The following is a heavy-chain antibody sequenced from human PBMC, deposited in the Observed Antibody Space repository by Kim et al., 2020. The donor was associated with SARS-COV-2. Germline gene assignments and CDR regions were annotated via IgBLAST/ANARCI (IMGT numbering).Heavy chain of an antibody. CDR1: GGTFSSYA. Sequence: SVKVSCKASGGTFSSYAISWVRQAPGQGLEWMGGIIPIFNTAKYAQKFQGRVTITADESTSTAYMELSSLRSEDTAVYYCARGGDYYDSSGYGVYGMDVWGQGTTVTVSS. J-gene: IGHJ6*02. V-gene: IGHV1-69*13. CDR3: ARGGDYYDSSGYGVYGMDV. D-gene: IGHD3-22*01. CDR2: IIPIFNTA.